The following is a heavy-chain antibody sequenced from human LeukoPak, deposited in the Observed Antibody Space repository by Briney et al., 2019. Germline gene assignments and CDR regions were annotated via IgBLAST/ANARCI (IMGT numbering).Heavy chain of an antibody. CDR2: TYYRSKWYN. V-gene: IGHV6-1*01. Sequence: SQALSLTSAIYGDSVSSNSAAWNWLRQSPSRGLEWLGRTYYRSKWYNDYAVSVKSRITINPDKSKNQFSLQLNSVTPEDTAVYYCARDDGWYYFDYWGQGTLVTVSS. CDR3: ARDDGWYYFDY. J-gene: IGHJ4*02. D-gene: IGHD6-19*01. CDR1: GDSVSSNSAA.